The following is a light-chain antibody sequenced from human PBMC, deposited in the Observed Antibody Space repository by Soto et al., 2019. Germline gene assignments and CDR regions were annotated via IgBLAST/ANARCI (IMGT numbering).Light chain of an antibody. CDR1: SSNIGSNT. CDR3: AAWDDSLNGYV. CDR2: SNN. V-gene: IGLV1-44*01. Sequence: QSVLTQPPSASGTPGQRVTLSCSGSSSNIGSNTVNWDQQLPGTAPKLLIYSNNQRPSGVPDRFSGSKSGTSASLAISGLQSEDEADYYCAAWDDSLNGYVFGTGTKLTVL. J-gene: IGLJ1*01.